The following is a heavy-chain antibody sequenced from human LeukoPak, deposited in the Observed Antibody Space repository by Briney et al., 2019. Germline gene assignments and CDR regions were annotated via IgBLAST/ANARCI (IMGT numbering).Heavy chain of an antibody. J-gene: IGHJ4*02. Sequence: PSETLSLTCTVSGGSISTYYLSWIRQPAGRGLEWIGRIYSTVTTYNPSLKSRVTISVDTSKNQFSLKLNSVTAADTAVYFCGRLDDYDYSAWWGQGILVTVSS. V-gene: IGHV4-4*07. D-gene: IGHD3-22*01. CDR3: GRLDDYDYSAW. CDR1: GGSISTYY. CDR2: IYSTVT.